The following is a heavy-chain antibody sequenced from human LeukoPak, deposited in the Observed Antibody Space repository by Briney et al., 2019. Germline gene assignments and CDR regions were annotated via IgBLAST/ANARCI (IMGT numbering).Heavy chain of an antibody. J-gene: IGHJ3*02. CDR3: ASPLAYCGGDCHIDAFDI. Sequence: GGSLRLSCAASGFTFRSYEMNWVRQAPGKGLEGVSYISSSGSTIYYADPVKGRLTISRDNAKNSLYLQMNSLRAEDTAVYYCASPLAYCGGDCHIDAFDIWGQGTMVTDSS. D-gene: IGHD2-21*02. CDR2: ISSSGSTI. CDR1: GFTFRSYE. V-gene: IGHV3-48*03.